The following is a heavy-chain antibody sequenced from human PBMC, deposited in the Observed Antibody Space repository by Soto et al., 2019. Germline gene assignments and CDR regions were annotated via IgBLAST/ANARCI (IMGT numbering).Heavy chain of an antibody. Sequence: SETLSLTCTVSGGSISSGGYYWTWIRQPPGKGLEWIGYIYSSGSTYYNPSLKSRITISLDTSKNLFSLRLSSVTAADTAVYYCARDFPYCSGGSCYPTRGAFDIWGRGKMVTVS. CDR3: ARDFPYCSGGSCYPTRGAFDI. V-gene: IGHV4-31*02. J-gene: IGHJ3*02. CDR1: GGSISSGGYY. D-gene: IGHD2-15*01. CDR2: IYSSGST.